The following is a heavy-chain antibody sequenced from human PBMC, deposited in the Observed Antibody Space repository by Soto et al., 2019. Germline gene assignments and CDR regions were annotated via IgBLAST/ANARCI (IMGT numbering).Heavy chain of an antibody. CDR3: ARRLIVVVPGAGNVYFDY. J-gene: IGHJ4*02. CDR2: INHSGSA. D-gene: IGHD2-2*01. V-gene: IGHV4-34*01. CDR1: GGSFNAYY. Sequence: QVQLQQWGAGLLKPSETLSLTCAVYGGSFNAYYWSWIRQPPGTGLEWFGEINHSGSASYNPSLTSRVTISVDTSKNQFSLKMSSVTAADTAVYYCARRLIVVVPGAGNVYFDYWGQGTLVTVSS.